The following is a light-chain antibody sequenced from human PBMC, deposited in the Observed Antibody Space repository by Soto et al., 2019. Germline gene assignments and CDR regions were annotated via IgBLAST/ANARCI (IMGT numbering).Light chain of an antibody. J-gene: IGKJ4*01. CDR2: DAS. CDR1: QSVSRY. CDR3: QQRSNWLT. V-gene: IGKV3-11*01. Sequence: EIVLTQSPATLSLSPGERATLSCRASQSVSRYLAWYQQKPGQAPRLLIYDASNRATGIPARFSGSGSGTDFTLTISSLEPEDFAVYYCQQRSNWLTSGGGTKVEIK.